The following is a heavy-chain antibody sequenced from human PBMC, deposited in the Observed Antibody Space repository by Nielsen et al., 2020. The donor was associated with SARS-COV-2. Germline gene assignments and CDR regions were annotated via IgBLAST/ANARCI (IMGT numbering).Heavy chain of an antibody. Sequence: GGSLRLSCAASGFNFSTYWMSWVRQAPGKGLEWVSVIYSGGGTSYADSVKGRFTISRDNSKNTLYLQMNSLRAEDAAVYYCAKSDSSSWHSEFFPHWGQGTLVTVSS. CDR2: IYSGGGT. CDR3: AKSDSSSWHSEFFPH. D-gene: IGHD6-13*01. V-gene: IGHV3-53*01. CDR1: GFNFSTYW. J-gene: IGHJ1*01.